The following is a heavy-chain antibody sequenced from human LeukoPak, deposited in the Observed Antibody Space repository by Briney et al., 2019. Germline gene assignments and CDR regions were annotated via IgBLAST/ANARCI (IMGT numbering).Heavy chain of an antibody. V-gene: IGHV3-23*01. D-gene: IGHD2-21*01. CDR1: GFTLSSYA. CDR3: AKAPVTTCRGAYCYPFDY. J-gene: IGHJ4*02. CDR2: ISDSGNT. Sequence: GGSLRLSCAASGFTLSSYAMSWVRQAPGKGLEWVSAISDSGNTYHADSVKGRFTISRDSSKNTLFLQMNRLRREDAAVYYCAKAPVTTCRGAYCYPFDYWGQGTLVTVSS.